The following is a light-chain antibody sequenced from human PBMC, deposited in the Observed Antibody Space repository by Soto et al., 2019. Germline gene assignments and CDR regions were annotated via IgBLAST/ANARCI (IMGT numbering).Light chain of an antibody. CDR3: QWRSYWPPRLT. V-gene: IGKV3-11*01. Sequence: EVVLTQSPATLSLSPGERATLSCRASESIDNYLAWYQQKLGQAPKLLIYDASHRAIGIPGRFSGDGSGTDFTLTISSLEPEDCAVYSCQWRSYWPPRLTFGGGTKVEIK. CDR2: DAS. CDR1: ESIDNY. J-gene: IGKJ4*01.